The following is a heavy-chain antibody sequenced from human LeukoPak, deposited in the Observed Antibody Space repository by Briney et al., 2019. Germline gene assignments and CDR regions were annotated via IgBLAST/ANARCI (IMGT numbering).Heavy chain of an antibody. Sequence: GGSLRLSCAASRFTFSSYAMSWVRQAPGKGLEWVAAISGSGGRTYYADSVKGRFTISRDNAKNSLYLQMNSLRAEDTAIYYCSGQYSSSSVVDYWGQGTLVTVSS. D-gene: IGHD6-6*01. CDR2: ISGSGGRT. V-gene: IGHV3-23*01. CDR1: RFTFSSYA. CDR3: SGQYSSSSVVDY. J-gene: IGHJ4*02.